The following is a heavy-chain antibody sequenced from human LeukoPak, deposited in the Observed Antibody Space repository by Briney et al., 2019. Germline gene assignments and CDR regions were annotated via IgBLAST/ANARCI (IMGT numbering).Heavy chain of an antibody. V-gene: IGHV4-59*08. CDR1: GGSISSHF. CDR3: ATTYYGSGASSWYFDL. Sequence: SETLSLTCTVSGGSISSHFWSWIRQPPGKGLEWIGYVYHSGNTYYNTSLKSRVTISVDTSKTQFSLRLTSVTAADTAVYYCATTYYGSGASSWYFDLWGRGTLVTVSS. CDR2: VYHSGNT. J-gene: IGHJ2*01. D-gene: IGHD3-10*01.